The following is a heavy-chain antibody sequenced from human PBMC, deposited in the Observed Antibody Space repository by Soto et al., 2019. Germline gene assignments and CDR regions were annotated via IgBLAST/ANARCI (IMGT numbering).Heavy chain of an antibody. J-gene: IGHJ6*02. Sequence: GESLKISCRGSEYSFTSYWISWVRQMPGKGLEWMGRIDPSDSYTNYSPSFQGHVTISADKSISTAYLQWSSLKASDTAMYYCAGRTNSGDYDGYYGMDVWGQGTTVSVSS. V-gene: IGHV5-10-1*01. CDR3: AGRTNSGDYDGYYGMDV. CDR2: IDPSDSYT. D-gene: IGHD4-17*01. CDR1: EYSFTSYW.